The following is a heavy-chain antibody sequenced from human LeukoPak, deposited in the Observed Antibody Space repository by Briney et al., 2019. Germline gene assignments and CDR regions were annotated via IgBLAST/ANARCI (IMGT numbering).Heavy chain of an antibody. Sequence: SVKVSCKASGGSFSSYAFSWVRQAPGQGLEWMGGITPILGTSNYAQKFQGRVTITTDESTSTAYMELSSLRSEDTAVYYCARNIRIARGGSHLYFLYYFDYWGQGTLVTVSS. CDR3: ARNIRIARGGSHLYFLYYFDY. CDR2: ITPILGTS. CDR1: GGSFSSYA. J-gene: IGHJ4*02. D-gene: IGHD1-26*01. V-gene: IGHV1-69*05.